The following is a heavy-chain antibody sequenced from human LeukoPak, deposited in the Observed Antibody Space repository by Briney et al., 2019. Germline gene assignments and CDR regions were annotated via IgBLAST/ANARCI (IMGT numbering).Heavy chain of an antibody. CDR2: VSGSGSTI. J-gene: IGHJ4*02. D-gene: IGHD2-15*01. V-gene: IGHV3-48*03. Sequence: PGGSLRLSCAASGLTFSSYEMNWVRHAPGKGLEWVSYVSGSGSTIYYADSVEGRFTISRDNAKNTLYLQKNTVRAEDAPVYFCARHLRYFGGGGCLPIPYLDCWGQGTLVT. CDR1: GLTFSSYE. CDR3: ARHLRYFGGGGCLPIPYLDC.